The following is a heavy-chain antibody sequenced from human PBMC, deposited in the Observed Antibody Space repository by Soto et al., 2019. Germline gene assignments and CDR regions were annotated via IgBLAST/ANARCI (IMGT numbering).Heavy chain of an antibody. CDR2: IFPIFGTA. CDR1: GGTFSSYA. V-gene: IGHV1-69*13. J-gene: IGHJ3*02. D-gene: IGHD3-22*01. CDR3: ARENRRDYYDTSGYISGAFDI. Sequence: SSVRVSCTASGGTFSSYAISWVRQAPGQGLEWMGGIFPIFGTANYAQKFQGRVMITADESTSTAYMALSSLRSDDTAVYYCARENRRDYYDTSGYISGAFDIWGQGTMVPVSS.